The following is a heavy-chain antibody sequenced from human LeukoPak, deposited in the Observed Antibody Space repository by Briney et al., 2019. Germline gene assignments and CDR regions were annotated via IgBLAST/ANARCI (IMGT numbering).Heavy chain of an antibody. CDR1: GFTFSSYW. Sequence: PGGSLRLSCVASGFTFSSYWMSWVRQAPGKGLEWVANIKQDGSEKYYVDSVKGRFTISRDNAKNSLYLQMNSLRAEDTAVYYCARDVSPQLRLLEWILSPLDQWGQGTLVTVSS. J-gene: IGHJ4*02. V-gene: IGHV3-7*01. CDR3: ARDVSPQLRLLEWILSPLDQ. D-gene: IGHD3-3*01. CDR2: IKQDGSEK.